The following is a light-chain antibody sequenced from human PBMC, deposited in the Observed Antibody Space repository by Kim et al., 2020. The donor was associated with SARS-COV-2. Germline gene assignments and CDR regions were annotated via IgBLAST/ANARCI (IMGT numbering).Light chain of an antibody. V-gene: IGKV1-39*01. Sequence: DIQMTQSPSSLSASVGDRVTITCRASQDISRYLNWYQQKPGKAHKLLIYTASSLQSGVPSRFTGSGSETDFTLTISSLQPEDFATYYCQQTYSASRKFGQGTKVDIK. CDR2: TAS. CDR1: QDISRY. CDR3: QQTYSASRK. J-gene: IGKJ1*01.